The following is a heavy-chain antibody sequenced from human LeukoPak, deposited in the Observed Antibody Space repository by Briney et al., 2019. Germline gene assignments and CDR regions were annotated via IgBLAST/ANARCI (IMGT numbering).Heavy chain of an antibody. CDR1: GFTFSTYW. V-gene: IGHV3-7*01. CDR3: ARDKIVGATHFDY. J-gene: IGHJ4*02. D-gene: IGHD1-26*01. CDR2: IKQDGSEK. Sequence: GGSLRLSCAASGFTFSTYWMSWVRQAPGKVLEWVANIKQDGSEKYYVDSVKGRFTISRDNAKNSLYLQMNSLRAEDTALYYCARDKIVGATHFDYWGQGTLVTVSS.